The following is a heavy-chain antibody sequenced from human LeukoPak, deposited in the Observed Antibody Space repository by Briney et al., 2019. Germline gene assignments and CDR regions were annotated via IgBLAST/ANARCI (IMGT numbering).Heavy chain of an antibody. V-gene: IGHV3-23*01. CDR3: AKEYGSGSYYNRAFDI. Sequence: GGSLRLSSAASGFTFSSYAMSWVRQAPGKGLEWVSAISGSGGSTYYADSVKGRFTISRDNSKNTLYLQMNSLRAEDTAVYYCAKEYGSGSYYNRAFDIWGQRTMVTVSS. CDR1: GFTFSSYA. D-gene: IGHD3-10*01. CDR2: ISGSGGST. J-gene: IGHJ3*02.